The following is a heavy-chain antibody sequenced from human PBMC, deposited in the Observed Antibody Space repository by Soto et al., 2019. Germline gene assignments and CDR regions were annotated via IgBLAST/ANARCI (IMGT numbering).Heavy chain of an antibody. CDR1: GGSISSGCYY. V-gene: IGHV4-31*02. D-gene: IGHD2-21*02. CDR2: IYYSGST. J-gene: IGHJ4*02. CDR3: ARDPAYCGGDCYHL. Sequence: SETLSLTCTVSGGSISSGCYYWSWIRQHPGKGLEWIGYIYYSGSTYYNPSLKSRVTISVDTSKNQFSLKLSSVTAADTAVYYCARDPAYCGGDCYHLWGQGTLVTGSS.